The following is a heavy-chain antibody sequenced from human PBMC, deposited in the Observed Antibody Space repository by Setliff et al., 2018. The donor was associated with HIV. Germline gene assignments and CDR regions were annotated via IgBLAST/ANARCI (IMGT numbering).Heavy chain of an antibody. CDR2: IYHSGST. V-gene: IGHV4-38-2*01. J-gene: IGHJ4*02. D-gene: IGHD3-10*01. Sequence: PSETLSLTCAVSGYSLSSDYYWGWIRQPPGKGLEWIASIYHSGSTYYNLSLKSRVIISVDTSKNQFSLKLNSVTAADTAVYYCARVLYGGGSWPFDYWGQGTLVTVSS. CDR1: GYSLSSDYY. CDR3: ARVLYGGGSWPFDY.